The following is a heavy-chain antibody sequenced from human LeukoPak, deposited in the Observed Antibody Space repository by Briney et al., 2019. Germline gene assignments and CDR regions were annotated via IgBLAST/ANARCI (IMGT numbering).Heavy chain of an antibody. J-gene: IGHJ5*02. Sequence: SETLSLTCAVSGGSISSGGYSWSWIRQPPGKGLEWIGYIYHSGSTYYNPSLKSRVTISVDTSKNQFSLKLSSVTAADTAVYYCARHAITIFGVVYNWFDPWGQGTLVTVSS. D-gene: IGHD3-3*01. CDR2: IYHSGST. CDR3: ARHAITIFGVVYNWFDP. CDR1: GGSISSGGYS. V-gene: IGHV4-30-2*03.